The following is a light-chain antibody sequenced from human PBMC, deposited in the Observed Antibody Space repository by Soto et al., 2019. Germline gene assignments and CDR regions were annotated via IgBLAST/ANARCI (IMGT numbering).Light chain of an antibody. CDR2: SNN. J-gene: IGLJ2*01. CDR1: SSNIGVNT. V-gene: IGLV1-44*01. CDR3: AAWDDSLNVVV. Sequence: QSVLTQPPSASGTPGQRVTISCSGSSSNIGVNTVNWYQQLPGTAPKLLIYSNNQRPLGVPDRFSGSKSGTSASLAISGLQSEDEADYYCAAWDDSLNVVVFGGGTKVTVL.